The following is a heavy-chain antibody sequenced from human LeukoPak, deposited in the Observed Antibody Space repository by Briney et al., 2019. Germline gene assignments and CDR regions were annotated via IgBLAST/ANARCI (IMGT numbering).Heavy chain of an antibody. J-gene: IGHJ4*02. D-gene: IGHD3-22*01. CDR1: GFTFDVYA. V-gene: IGHV3-9*03. Sequence: GRSLRLSCAASGFTFDVYAMHWVRQAPGKGLEWVSGISWNSGKIGYADSVKGRFTISRDNAKNSLYLQMNSQRAEDMALYYCAKDSSGYPKGVFDYWGQGTLVTVSS. CDR3: AKDSSGYPKGVFDY. CDR2: ISWNSGKI.